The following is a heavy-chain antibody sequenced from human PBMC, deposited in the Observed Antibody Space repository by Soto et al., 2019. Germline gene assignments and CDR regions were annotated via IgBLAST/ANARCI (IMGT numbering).Heavy chain of an antibody. V-gene: IGHV4-34*01. CDR3: ARGLPANY. CDR2: VTYSGST. Sequence: QVQLQQWGAGLLKPSETLSLTCAVFGESVRDYFWSWIRQPPGKGLEWIGEVTYSGSTNYNPSLKSGVTMSVDTSETRFSLQLTSVTAADAAVYSCARGLPANYWGQGTLVTVSS. CDR1: GESVRDYF. J-gene: IGHJ4*02.